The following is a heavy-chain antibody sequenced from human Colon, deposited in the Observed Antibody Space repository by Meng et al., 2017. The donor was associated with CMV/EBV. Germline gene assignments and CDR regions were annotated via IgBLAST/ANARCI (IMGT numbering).Heavy chain of an antibody. CDR3: AARTGYGFDI. V-gene: IGHV3-74*01. J-gene: IGHJ3*02. CDR1: GFNFGSYW. Sequence: LSCAASGFNFGSYWMHWVRQAPGKGLVWVSRIKSDGISTSYADSVKGRFTISRDNAKNTLYLQMNSLRVEDTVVYYCAARTGYGFDIWGQGTMVTVSS. D-gene: IGHD6-6*01. CDR2: IKSDGIST.